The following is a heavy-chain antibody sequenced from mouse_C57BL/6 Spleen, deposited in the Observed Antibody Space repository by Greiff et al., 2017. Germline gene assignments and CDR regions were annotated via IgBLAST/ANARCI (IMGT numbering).Heavy chain of an antibody. CDR2: IDPENGYT. CDR3: ATGVARFAY. Sequence: VQLKESGAELVRPGASVKLSCTASGYNIKDDYMHWVKQRPGQGLEWIGCIDPENGYTEYASKFQGKATITADTSSNTAYLQLSSLTSEDTAVYYRATGVARFAYWGKGTLVTGSA. CDR1: GYNIKDDY. J-gene: IGHJ3*01. V-gene: IGHV14-4*01.